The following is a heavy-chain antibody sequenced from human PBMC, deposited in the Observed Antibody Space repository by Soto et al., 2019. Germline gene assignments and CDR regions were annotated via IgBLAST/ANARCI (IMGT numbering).Heavy chain of an antibody. CDR3: ARERRSSARRYYYYYYMDV. J-gene: IGHJ6*03. D-gene: IGHD6-6*01. Sequence: EVQLVESGGGLVKPGGSLRLSCAASGFTFSSYSMNWVRQAPGKGLEWVSSISSSSSYIYYADSVKGRFTISRDNAKNSPYLQMNSLRAEDTAVYYCARERRSSARRYYYYYYMDVWGKGTTVTVSS. CDR2: ISSSSSYI. V-gene: IGHV3-21*01. CDR1: GFTFSSYS.